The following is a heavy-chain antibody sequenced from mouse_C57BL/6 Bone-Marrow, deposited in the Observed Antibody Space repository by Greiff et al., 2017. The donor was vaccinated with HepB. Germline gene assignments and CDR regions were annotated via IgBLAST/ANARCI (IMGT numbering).Heavy chain of an antibody. Sequence: EVMLVESGEGLVKPGGSLKLSCAASGFTFSSYAMPWVRQTPEKRLEWVAYISSGGDYNYYADTVKGPITISRDKASNTLYLQMSSLKSEDTAMYYCTRDGNNYFDYWGQGTTLTVSS. CDR1: GFTFSSYA. V-gene: IGHV5-9-1*02. D-gene: IGHD2-1*01. CDR3: TRDGNNYFDY. J-gene: IGHJ2*01. CDR2: ISSGGDYN.